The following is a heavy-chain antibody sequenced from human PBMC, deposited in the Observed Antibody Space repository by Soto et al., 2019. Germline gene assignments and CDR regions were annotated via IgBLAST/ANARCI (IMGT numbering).Heavy chain of an antibody. CDR2: IYYSGST. J-gene: IGHJ6*02. D-gene: IGHD2-2*01. V-gene: IGHV4-59*01. CDR1: GGSISSYY. CDR3: ARGGEDILVVPVGASYGMDV. Sequence: QVQLQESGPGLVKPSETLSLTCTVSGGSISSYYWSWIRQPPGKGLEWIGYIYYSGSTNYNPSLNGRVTISVDTSKNTFSLKLSAVTAADTAVYYCARGGEDILVVPVGASYGMDVWGQGTTVTVSS.